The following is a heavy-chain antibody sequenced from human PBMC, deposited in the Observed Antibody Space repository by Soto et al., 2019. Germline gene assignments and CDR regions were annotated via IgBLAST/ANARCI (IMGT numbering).Heavy chain of an antibody. D-gene: IGHD5-18*01. CDR2: IIPIFGTA. CDR3: APGGYSYGWNYYYYGMDV. J-gene: IGHJ6*02. Sequence: SVKVSCRASGGTFSSYAISWVRQAPGQGLEWMGGIIPIFGTANYAQKFQGRVTITADESTSTAYMELSSLRSEDTAVYYCAPGGYSYGWNYYYYGMDVWGQGTTVTVSS. CDR1: GGTFSSYA. V-gene: IGHV1-69*13.